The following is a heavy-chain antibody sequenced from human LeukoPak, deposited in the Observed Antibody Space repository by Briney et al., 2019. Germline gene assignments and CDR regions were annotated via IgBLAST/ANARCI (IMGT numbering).Heavy chain of an antibody. Sequence: PGGSLRLSCAGSGFTFSSYAMNWVRQAPGKGLDWVSGISDSGGSTKYADSVGGRFTISRDNSKNTLYLQINSLRAEDTAIYYCAKDARSGVVDLGDSWFDPWGQGTRVTVSS. D-gene: IGHD3-10*01. CDR1: GFTFSSYA. CDR3: AKDARSGVVDLGDSWFDP. CDR2: ISDSGGST. V-gene: IGHV3-23*01. J-gene: IGHJ5*02.